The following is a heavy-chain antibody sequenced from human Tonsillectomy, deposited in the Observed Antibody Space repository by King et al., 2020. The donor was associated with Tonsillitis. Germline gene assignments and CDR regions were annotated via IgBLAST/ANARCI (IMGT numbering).Heavy chain of an antibody. Sequence: HVQLQQWGAGLLKPSETLSLTCAVYGGSFSTYYWSWIRQPPGKGLEWIGEINHSGSTNYNPSLKSRVTISVDTSKNQFSLKGSSVTAADTALYYCARGSLTIFGVAPHYWGQGTLVTVSS. CDR2: INHSGST. CDR3: ARGSLTIFGVAPHY. D-gene: IGHD3-3*01. J-gene: IGHJ4*02. V-gene: IGHV4-34*01. CDR1: GGSFSTYY.